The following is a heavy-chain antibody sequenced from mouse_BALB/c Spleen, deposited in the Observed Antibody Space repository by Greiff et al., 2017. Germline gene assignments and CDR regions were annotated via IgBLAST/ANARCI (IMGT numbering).Heavy chain of an antibody. CDR1: GFNIKDYY. V-gene: IGHV14-1*02. Sequence: EVQLQQSGAELVRPGALVKLSCKASGFNIKDYYMHWVKQRPEQGLEWIGWIDPENGNTIYDPKFQGKASITADTSSNTAYLQISSLTSEDTAVYYCARITTMDDWGQGTSVTVSS. J-gene: IGHJ4*01. D-gene: IGHD1-1*01. CDR2: IDPENGNT. CDR3: ARITTMDD.